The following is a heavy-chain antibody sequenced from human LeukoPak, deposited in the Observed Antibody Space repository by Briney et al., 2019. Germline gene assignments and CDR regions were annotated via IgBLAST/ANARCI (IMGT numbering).Heavy chain of an antibody. Sequence: PSETLSLTCTVSGGSITSYYWAWLRQPPGKGLEWIGYLYYSGYSNYNPSLKSRVSMSVDTSKNQFSLKLTSVTAADTAVYYCAYALPFQLVHWGQGTLVTVSS. CDR1: GGSITSYY. CDR2: LYYSGYS. V-gene: IGHV4-59*12. D-gene: IGHD6-13*01. CDR3: AYALPFQLVH. J-gene: IGHJ4*02.